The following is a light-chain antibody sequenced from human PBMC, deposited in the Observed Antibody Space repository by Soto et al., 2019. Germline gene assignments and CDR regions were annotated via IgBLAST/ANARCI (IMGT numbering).Light chain of an antibody. CDR1: QTISSW. CDR3: QHYNSYSEA. Sequence: DIQMTQSPSTLSGSVGDRVTITCRASQTISSWLAWYQQKPGKAPKLLIYKASTLKSGVPSRFSGSGSGTEFTLTVSSLQPEGVATYYCQHYNSYSEAFGRGTKVELK. J-gene: IGKJ1*01. V-gene: IGKV1-5*03. CDR2: KAS.